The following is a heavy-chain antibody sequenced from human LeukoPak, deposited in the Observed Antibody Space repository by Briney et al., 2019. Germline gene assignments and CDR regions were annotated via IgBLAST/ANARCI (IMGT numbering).Heavy chain of an antibody. Sequence: PSETLSLTCTVSGDSMSSYSWSWIRQPPGKGLEWIGYIYNSGSTIYNPSLKSRVTISLDMSKKQFSLKLSSVTAADTAVYYCASDYGSGSYRFDYWAREPWSPSPQ. J-gene: IGHJ4*02. D-gene: IGHD3-10*01. V-gene: IGHV4-59*01. CDR2: IYNSGST. CDR1: GDSMSSYS. CDR3: ASDYGSGSYRFDY.